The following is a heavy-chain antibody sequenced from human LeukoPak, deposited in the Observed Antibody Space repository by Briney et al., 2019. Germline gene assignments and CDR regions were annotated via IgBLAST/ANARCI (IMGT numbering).Heavy chain of an antibody. J-gene: IGHJ6*03. CDR2: IYHSGST. CDR3: AREATSSSWYGYYYYYMDV. V-gene: IGHV4-38-2*02. CDR1: GYSISSGYY. D-gene: IGHD6-13*01. Sequence: PSETLSLTCAVSGYSISSGYYWGWIRQPPGKGLEWIGSIYHSGSTYYNPSLKSRVTISVDTSKNQFSLKLSSVTAADTAVYYCAREATSSSWYGYYYYYMDVWGKGTTVTVSS.